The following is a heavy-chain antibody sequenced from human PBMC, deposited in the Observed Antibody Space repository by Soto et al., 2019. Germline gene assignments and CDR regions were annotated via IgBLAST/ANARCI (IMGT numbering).Heavy chain of an antibody. J-gene: IGHJ4*02. CDR1: EFTFSDYW. CDR3: ARDGVAPGLYFDF. V-gene: IGHV3-7*05. D-gene: IGHD6-13*01. CDR2: INQDGGDK. Sequence: EVQLEESGGGLVQPGGSLRLSCAASEFTFSDYWMNWVRQAPGKGLEWVASINQDGGDKKYVDSVKGRFTISRDNAKNSLYLQMASLGADDTAVYYCARDGVAPGLYFDFWGQGALVTVSS.